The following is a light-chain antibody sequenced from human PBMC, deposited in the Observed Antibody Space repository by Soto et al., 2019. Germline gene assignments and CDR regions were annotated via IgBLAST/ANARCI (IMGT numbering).Light chain of an antibody. V-gene: IGLV1-40*01. Sequence: QSVLTQPPSVSGAPGQRVTISCTGSSSNIGAGYDVHWYQQLPGTAPKVLIYDNNSRPSGVPDRFSGSKSGTSASLAITGLQAEDEADYYCHSYDVSLSGPVFGGGIKLTVL. CDR3: HSYDVSLSGPV. CDR1: SSNIGAGYD. CDR2: DNN. J-gene: IGLJ2*01.